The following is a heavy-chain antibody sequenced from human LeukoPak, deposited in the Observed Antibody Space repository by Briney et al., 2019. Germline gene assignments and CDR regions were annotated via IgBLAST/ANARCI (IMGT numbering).Heavy chain of an antibody. D-gene: IGHD6-6*01. V-gene: IGHV4-38-2*02. J-gene: IGHJ6*03. CDR2: IYHSGST. CDR1: GYSISSGYY. CDR3: ARDVYSSSSFVYMDV. Sequence: PSETLSLTCTVSGYSISSGYYWAWIRQPPGKGLEWIGSIYHSGSTYYNPSLKSRVTISVDTSKNQFSLKLSSVTAADTAVYYCARDVYSSSSFVYMDVWGKGTTVTVSS.